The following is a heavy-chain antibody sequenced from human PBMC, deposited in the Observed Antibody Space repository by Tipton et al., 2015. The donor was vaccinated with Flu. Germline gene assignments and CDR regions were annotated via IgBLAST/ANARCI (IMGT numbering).Heavy chain of an antibody. Sequence: TLSLTCSVSGDSIGSPYFWGLIRQPPGKGLEWIGNVHQTGSPYYNPSLRSRVTIGVDRAKNQFSLRLTSVTAADTAVYYCARREYSNYVSEPKSWFDPWGQGTLVTVSS. CDR3: ARREYSNYVSEPKSWFDP. CDR1: GDSIGSPYF. D-gene: IGHD6-6*01. CDR2: VHQTGSP. V-gene: IGHV4-38-2*01. J-gene: IGHJ5*02.